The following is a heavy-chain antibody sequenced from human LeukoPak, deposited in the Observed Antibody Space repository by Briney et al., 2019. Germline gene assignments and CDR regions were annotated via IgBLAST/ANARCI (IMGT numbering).Heavy chain of an antibody. D-gene: IGHD3-22*01. V-gene: IGHV1-3*01. CDR3: AKAYYYDSSGYWDY. Sequence: ASVKVSCKASGYTFTGYYMHWVRQAPGQRLEWMGWINAGNGNTKYSQKFQGRVTITRDTSASTAYMELSSLRSEDTAVYYCAKAYYYDSSGYWDYWGQGTLVTVSS. CDR2: INAGNGNT. CDR1: GYTFTGYY. J-gene: IGHJ4*02.